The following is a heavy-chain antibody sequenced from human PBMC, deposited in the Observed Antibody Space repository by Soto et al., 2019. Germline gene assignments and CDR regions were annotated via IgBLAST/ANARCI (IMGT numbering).Heavy chain of an antibody. CDR2: INPSGGTA. V-gene: IGHV1-46*01. Sequence: SAKVCCEASGYTFTSYYIHWVRQAPGQGLEWVGIINPSGGTASYAQKFQGRVTMTRDTSTSTVYMEVSSLRSEDTAVYYCARDKGGSYNDYWGQGTPVTVSS. D-gene: IGHD3-10*01. CDR3: ARDKGGSYNDY. J-gene: IGHJ4*02. CDR1: GYTFTSYY.